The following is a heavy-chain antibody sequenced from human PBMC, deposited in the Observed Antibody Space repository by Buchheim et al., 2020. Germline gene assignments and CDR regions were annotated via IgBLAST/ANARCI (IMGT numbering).Heavy chain of an antibody. CDR3: ARVLWGYSYGY. Sequence: QVQLVESGGGVVQPGRSLRLSCVASGFSFSSFGMHWVRQAPGKGLEWVAVIPYDGSNKYYADSVKGRFTISRDNSKNTLYLQMNSLRAEDTAVYYCARVLWGYSYGYWGQGTL. J-gene: IGHJ4*02. CDR1: GFSFSSFG. V-gene: IGHV3-30*03. CDR2: IPYDGSNK. D-gene: IGHD5-18*01.